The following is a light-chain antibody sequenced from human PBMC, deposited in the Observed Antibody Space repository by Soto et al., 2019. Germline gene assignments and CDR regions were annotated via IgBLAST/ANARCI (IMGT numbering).Light chain of an antibody. Sequence: EIVLTQSPGTLSLSPGERATLSCRASQSVSKNFLAWYQQKPGQAPRLLISGASNRATGIPDRFSGSGSGTDFTLSIDRLQPEDFAVYFCQQYGCSPPTFGGGTKVAIK. CDR3: QQYGCSPPT. CDR2: GAS. CDR1: QSVSKNF. V-gene: IGKV3-20*01. J-gene: IGKJ4*01.